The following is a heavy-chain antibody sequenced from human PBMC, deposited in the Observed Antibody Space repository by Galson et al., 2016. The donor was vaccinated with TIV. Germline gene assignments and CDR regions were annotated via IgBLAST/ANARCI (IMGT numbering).Heavy chain of an antibody. D-gene: IGHD3-10*01. Sequence: SLRLSCAASGFTFSSYGIHWVRQAPGKGLEWVSVISYDGGSKYYGDSVKGRFTISRDNAKNSVFLQMNSLRAEDTAVYHCARVGVYMGYGMDVWGQGTTVTVFS. CDR3: ARVGVYMGYGMDV. J-gene: IGHJ6*02. CDR2: ISYDGGSK. V-gene: IGHV3-30*03. CDR1: GFTFSSYG.